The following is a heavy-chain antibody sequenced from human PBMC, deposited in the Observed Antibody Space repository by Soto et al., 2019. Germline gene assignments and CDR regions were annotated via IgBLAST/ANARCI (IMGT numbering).Heavy chain of an antibody. V-gene: IGHV4-34*01. J-gene: IGHJ4*02. CDR2: INHSGST. D-gene: IGHD2-15*01. Sequence: SETLSLTCAVYGGSFSGYYWSWIRQPPGKGLEWIGEINHSGSTNYNPSLKSRVTISVDTSKNQFSLKLSSVTAADTAVYYCARSWERILDYWGQGTLVTVSS. CDR3: ARSWERILDY. CDR1: GGSFSGYY.